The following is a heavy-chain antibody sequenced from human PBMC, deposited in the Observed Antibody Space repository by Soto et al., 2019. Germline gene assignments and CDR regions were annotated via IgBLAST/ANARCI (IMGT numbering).Heavy chain of an antibody. CDR3: AKWGDIVVVPAAPHFDY. CDR2: ISGSGGST. D-gene: IGHD2-2*01. CDR1: GFTFSSYA. Sequence: PGGSLRLSCAASGFTFSSYAMSWVRQAPGKGLEWVSAISGSGGSTYYADSVKGRFTISRDNSKNTLYLQMNSLRAEDTAVYYCAKWGDIVVVPAAPHFDYWGQGTLVTVSS. V-gene: IGHV3-23*01. J-gene: IGHJ4*02.